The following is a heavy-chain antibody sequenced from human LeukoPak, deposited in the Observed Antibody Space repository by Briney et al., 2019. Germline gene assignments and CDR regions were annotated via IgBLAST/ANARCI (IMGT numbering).Heavy chain of an antibody. CDR1: GFTFSSYA. V-gene: IGHV3-23*01. Sequence: QPGGSLRLSCAASGFTFSSYAMSWVRQAPGKGLEWVSAISGSGGSTYYADSVKGRSTISRDNSKNTLYLQMNSLRAEDTAVYYCAKVAQYRDYGDYSFDYWGQGTLVTASS. CDR3: AKVAQYRDYGDYSFDY. CDR2: ISGSGGST. D-gene: IGHD4-17*01. J-gene: IGHJ4*02.